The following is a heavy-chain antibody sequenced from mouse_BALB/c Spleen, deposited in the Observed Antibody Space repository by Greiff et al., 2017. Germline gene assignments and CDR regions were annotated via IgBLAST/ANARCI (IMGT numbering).Heavy chain of an antibody. J-gene: IGHJ2*01. V-gene: IGHV1-4*01. Sequence: QVQLQQSGAELARPGASVKMSCKASGYTFTSYTMHWVKQRPGQGLEWIGYINPSSGYTEYNQKFKDKATLTADKSSSTAYMQLSSLTSEDSAVYYCARKILRTFGYWGQGTTLTVSS. CDR1: GYTFTSYT. CDR3: ARKILRTFGY. D-gene: IGHD1-1*01. CDR2: INPSSGYT.